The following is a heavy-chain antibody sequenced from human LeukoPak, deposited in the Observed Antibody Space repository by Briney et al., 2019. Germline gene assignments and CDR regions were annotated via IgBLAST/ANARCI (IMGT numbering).Heavy chain of an antibody. CDR1: GGSISSYY. D-gene: IGHD6-19*01. J-gene: IGHJ6*03. V-gene: IGHV4-4*07. Sequence: PSETLSLTCTVSGGSISSYYWSWIRQPAGKGLEWIGRIYTSGSTNYNPSLKSRVTMSVDTSKNQFSLKLSSVTAADTAVYYCARGKRRAVAVFDLKHTNYYYYYMDVWGKRTRVTVSS. CDR3: ARGKRRAVAVFDLKHTNYYYYYMDV. CDR2: IYTSGST.